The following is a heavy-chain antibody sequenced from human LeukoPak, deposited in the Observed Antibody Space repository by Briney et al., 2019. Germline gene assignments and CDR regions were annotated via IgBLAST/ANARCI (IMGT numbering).Heavy chain of an antibody. V-gene: IGHV3-21*01. CDR1: GFIVSDYN. CDR2: ISSSSSYI. Sequence: GGSLRLSCVASGFIVSDYNMNWVRQAPGKGLEWVSSISSSSSYIYYADSVKGRFTISRDNAKNSLYLQVNSLRAEDTAVYYCARESGLGPVVDIRGQGTMVTVSP. D-gene: IGHD3-10*01. CDR3: ARESGLGPVVDI. J-gene: IGHJ3*02.